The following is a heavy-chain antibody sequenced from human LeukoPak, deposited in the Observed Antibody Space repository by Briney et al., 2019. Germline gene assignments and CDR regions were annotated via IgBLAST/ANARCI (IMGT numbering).Heavy chain of an antibody. Sequence: SETLSLTCTVSGGSISSYYWSWIRQPPGKGLEWIGYIYYSGSTDYNPSLKSRVTISVDTSKNQFSLKLSSVTAADTAVYYCARTPYSIAALFYYGMDVWGQGTTVTVSS. CDR2: IYYSGST. V-gene: IGHV4-59*12. J-gene: IGHJ6*02. D-gene: IGHD6-6*01. CDR3: ARTPYSIAALFYYGMDV. CDR1: GGSISSYY.